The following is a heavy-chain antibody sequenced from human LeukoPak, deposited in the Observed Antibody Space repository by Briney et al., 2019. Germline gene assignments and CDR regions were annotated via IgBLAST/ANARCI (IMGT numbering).Heavy chain of an antibody. V-gene: IGHV3-30-3*01. CDR1: GFTFSNYA. Sequence: PGGSLRLSCAASGFTFSNYAMHWVRQPPGKGLEGVAVTSFAESTKYYADSVKGRFPISRGNSKNTLYLQMDSLNPEDTAVYYCARDAGWLRSFDYWGQGTLVTVSS. D-gene: IGHD5-12*01. CDR3: ARDAGWLRSFDY. CDR2: TSFAESTK. J-gene: IGHJ4*02.